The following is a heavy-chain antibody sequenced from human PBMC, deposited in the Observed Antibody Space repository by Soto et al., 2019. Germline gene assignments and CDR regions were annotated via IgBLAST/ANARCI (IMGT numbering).Heavy chain of an antibody. V-gene: IGHV1-3*01. CDR1: GYTFTNYA. CDR3: ARERPGNHPFDY. J-gene: IGHJ4*02. CDR2: IDAGNGNT. D-gene: IGHD6-13*01. Sequence: ASGKVSCKASGYTFTNYAIHWVRQAPGQRLEWMAWIDAGNGNTKYSQKFQGRVTVTTDTSASTAFMELTSLRSEDTAVFYCARERPGNHPFDYWGQGTLVTVSS.